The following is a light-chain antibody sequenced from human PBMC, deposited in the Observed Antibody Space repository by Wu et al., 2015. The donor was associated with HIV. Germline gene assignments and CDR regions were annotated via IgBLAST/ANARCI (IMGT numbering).Light chain of an antibody. CDR3: QQYGNSPWT. CDR1: QSVRSNY. CDR2: GAS. Sequence: EIVLTQSPGTLSLSPGERATLSCRASQSVRSNYLAWYQQKPGQAPRLLIHGASSRATGIPDRFSGSGSGTDFTLTITRLEPEDFAVYYCQQYGNSPWTFGQGTKVE. V-gene: IGKV3-20*01. J-gene: IGKJ1*01.